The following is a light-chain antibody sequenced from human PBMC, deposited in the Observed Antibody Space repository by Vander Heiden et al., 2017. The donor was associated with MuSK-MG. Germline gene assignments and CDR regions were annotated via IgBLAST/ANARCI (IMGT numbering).Light chain of an antibody. CDR1: QGISDY. CDR3: QQYDNLRYT. Sequence: DIQMTQSPSSLSASVGDRVTITCQASQGISDYLNWYQQKPGKAPKLLIYDASHLETGVPSRFSGSGSGTDFTFTISSLQPEDIATYYCQQYDNLRYTFGRGTKLEIK. CDR2: DAS. J-gene: IGKJ2*01. V-gene: IGKV1-33*01.